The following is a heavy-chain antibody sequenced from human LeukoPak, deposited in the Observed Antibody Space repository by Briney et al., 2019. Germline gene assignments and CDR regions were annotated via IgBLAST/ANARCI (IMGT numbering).Heavy chain of an antibody. CDR1: GYTFTSYG. Sequence: GASVKVSCKASGYTFTSYGISWVRQAPGQGLEWMGRISAYNGNTNYAQKLQGRATMTTDTSTSTAYMELRSLRSDDTGVYYCARTLQAGRGYYAKGSWFDPWGQGTLVTVSS. J-gene: IGHJ5*02. CDR3: ARTLQAGRGYYAKGSWFDP. V-gene: IGHV1-18*01. D-gene: IGHD3-22*01. CDR2: ISAYNGNT.